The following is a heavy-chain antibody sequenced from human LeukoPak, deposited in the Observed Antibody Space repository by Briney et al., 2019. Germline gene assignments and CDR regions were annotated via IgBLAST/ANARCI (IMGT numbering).Heavy chain of an antibody. J-gene: IGHJ4*02. CDR2: ISGGGGRT. D-gene: IGHD2-21*01. V-gene: IGHV3-23*01. Sequence: PGGSLRLSCAASGFTFTSYAMSWVRQAPGKGLEWVSVISGGGGRTYYGDSVKGRFTISRDNSKNTVYLQMNSLRAEDTAVYYCAKDVRDIVVLIDTYMYWGQGTLVTVSS. CDR1: GFTFTSYA. CDR3: AKDVRDIVVLIDTYMY.